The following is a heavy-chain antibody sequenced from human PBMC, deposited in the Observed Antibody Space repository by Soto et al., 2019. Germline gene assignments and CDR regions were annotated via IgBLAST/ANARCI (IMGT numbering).Heavy chain of an antibody. V-gene: IGHV1-18*01. Sequence: QVQLVQSGAEVKKPGASVKVSCKASGYTFTSYGISWVRQAPGQGLEWMGWISAYNGNTNYAQKLQGRVTMTTDTPPRIAYRELRSMRSDDTAVYYCARGEDSYTYHYYYGMDVRGQGTTVTVSS. J-gene: IGHJ6*02. CDR3: ARGEDSYTYHYYYGMDV. D-gene: IGHD5-18*01. CDR2: ISAYNGNT. CDR1: GYTFTSYG.